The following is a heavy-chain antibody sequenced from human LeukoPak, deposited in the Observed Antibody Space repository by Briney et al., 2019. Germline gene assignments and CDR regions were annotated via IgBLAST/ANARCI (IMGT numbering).Heavy chain of an antibody. Sequence: GGSLRLSCAASGFTFSSYWMSWVRQAPGKGPEWAANIKQDGSDKYYVSSVKGRFTISRDNAKNSLYLQMNSLRAEDTAMYYCATNRYFDYWGQGTLVTVSS. V-gene: IGHV3-7*01. CDR1: GFTFSSYW. CDR2: IKQDGSDK. D-gene: IGHD2-8*01. CDR3: ATNRYFDY. J-gene: IGHJ4*02.